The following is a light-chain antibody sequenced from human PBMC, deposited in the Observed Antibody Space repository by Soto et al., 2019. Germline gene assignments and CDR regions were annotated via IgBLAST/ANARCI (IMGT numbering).Light chain of an antibody. J-gene: IGKJ4*01. CDR1: QSVSTN. CDR3: QQYYNWPVT. CDR2: GAS. Sequence: ETVVTQSPATLSVSPGERATLSCRASQSVSTNLAWYQHKPGQAPRLLISGASNGATGIPPKFSGSGSGTEFTLTVDSLQSDDIAVYYCQQYYNWPVTFGGGTKV. V-gene: IGKV3-15*01.